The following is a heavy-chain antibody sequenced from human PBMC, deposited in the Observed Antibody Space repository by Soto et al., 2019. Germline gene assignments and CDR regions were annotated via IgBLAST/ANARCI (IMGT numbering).Heavy chain of an antibody. CDR1: GFTFSSYA. CDR3: AKGVRDGYSSSWYAGPLDY. D-gene: IGHD6-13*01. Sequence: EVQLLESGGGLVQPGGSLRLSCAASGFTFSSYAMSWVRQAPGKGLEWVSAISGSGGSTYYADSVKGRFTISRDNSKNTLYLQMNSLRAEDTAVYYCAKGVRDGYSSSWYAGPLDYWGQGTLVTVSS. CDR2: ISGSGGST. J-gene: IGHJ4*02. V-gene: IGHV3-23*01.